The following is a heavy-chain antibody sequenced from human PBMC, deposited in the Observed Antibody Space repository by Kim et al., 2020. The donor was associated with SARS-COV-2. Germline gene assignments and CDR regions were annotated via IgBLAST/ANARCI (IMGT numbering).Heavy chain of an antibody. CDR3: ASWIDMGFDFYYFYS. D-gene: IGHD3-22*01. CDR2: ITGSGGGT. CDR1: GFTFSTYA. V-gene: IGHV3-23*01. Sequence: GGSLRLSCAASGFTFSTYALSWVRQAPGKGLEWVSSITGSGGGTYYADSVQGRFTISRDNSKNTLYLQINSLSVEDTAVYYCASWIDMGFDFYYFYSW. J-gene: IGHJ5*01.